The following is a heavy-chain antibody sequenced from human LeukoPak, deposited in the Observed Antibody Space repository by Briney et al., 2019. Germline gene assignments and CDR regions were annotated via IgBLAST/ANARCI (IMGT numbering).Heavy chain of an antibody. CDR1: GFTFSSYG. Sequence: GGSLRLSCAASGFTFSSYGMNWVRQAPGKGLEWVSYLSSTSSTIYYADFVKGRFTISRDNAKNSLYLQMSSLRAEDTAVYYCAREDVGYAIDYWGQGTLVTVSS. D-gene: IGHD2-15*01. CDR3: AREDVGYAIDY. CDR2: LSSTSSTI. V-gene: IGHV3-48*04. J-gene: IGHJ4*02.